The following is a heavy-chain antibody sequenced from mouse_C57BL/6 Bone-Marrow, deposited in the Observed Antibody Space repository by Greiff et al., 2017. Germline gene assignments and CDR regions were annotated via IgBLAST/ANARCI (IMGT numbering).Heavy chain of an antibody. D-gene: IGHD3-1*01. CDR3: ASRGVSWFAY. V-gene: IGHV5-2*01. J-gene: IGHJ3*01. CDR1: EYEFPSHD. Sequence: EVQGVESGGGLVQPGESLKLSCESNEYEFPSHDMSWVRKTPEKRLELVAAINSDGGSTYYPDTMERRFIISIDNTEKTLYLLMSSLRSEDTSVDYCASRGVSWFAYWGQGTLVTVSA. CDR2: INSDGGST.